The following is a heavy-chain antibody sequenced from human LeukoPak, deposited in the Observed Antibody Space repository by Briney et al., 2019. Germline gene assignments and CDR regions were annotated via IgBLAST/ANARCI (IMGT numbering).Heavy chain of an antibody. CDR1: GFTFSSCW. V-gene: IGHV3-7*03. CDR2: INQDGSEI. CDR3: VRGAGYILDY. J-gene: IGHJ4*02. Sequence: GGSLRLSCAASGFTFSSCWMSWVRQAPGKGLEWVAIINQDGSEIKYVDSVKGRFAIYRDNAKNSLHLQMNSLRAEDTAVYYCVRGAGYILDYWGQGTLVTVSS. D-gene: IGHD5-24*01.